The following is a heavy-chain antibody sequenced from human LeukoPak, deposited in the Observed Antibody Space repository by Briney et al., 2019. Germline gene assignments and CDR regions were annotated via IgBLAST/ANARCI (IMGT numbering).Heavy chain of an antibody. CDR3: AREVSSSWYNWFDP. CDR2: ISSSSSYI. CDR1: GFTFSSYS. Sequence: GGSLRLSCAASGFTFSSYSMNWVRQAPEKGLEWVSSISSSSSYIYYADSVKGRFTISRDNAKNSLYLQMNSLRAEDTAVYYCAREVSSSWYNWFDPWGQGTLVTVSS. V-gene: IGHV3-21*01. D-gene: IGHD6-13*01. J-gene: IGHJ5*02.